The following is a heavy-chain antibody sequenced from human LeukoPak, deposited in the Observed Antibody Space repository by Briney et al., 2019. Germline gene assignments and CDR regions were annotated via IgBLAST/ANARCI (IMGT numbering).Heavy chain of an antibody. D-gene: IGHD6-13*01. J-gene: IGHJ5*02. V-gene: IGHV1-18*01. CDR1: GYTFTSYG. CDR3: ARVTEYSSSWLSWFDP. CDR2: ISAYNGNT. Sequence: ASVKVSCKASGYTFTSYGISWVRQAPGQGLEWMGWISAYNGNTNYAQKLQGRVTMTTDTSTSTAYMELRSLRSDDTAVYYCARVTEYSSSWLSWFDPWGQGTLVTVSS.